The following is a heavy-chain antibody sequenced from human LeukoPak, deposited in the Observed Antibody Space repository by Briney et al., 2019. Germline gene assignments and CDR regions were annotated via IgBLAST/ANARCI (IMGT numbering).Heavy chain of an antibody. D-gene: IGHD6-13*01. J-gene: IGHJ4*02. CDR3: AREYSSSWYSPYYFDY. V-gene: IGHV1-69*05. CDR1: GGTFSSYA. CDR2: IIPIFGTA. Sequence: SVKISCKASGGTFSSYAISWVRQAPGQGLEWMGGIIPIFGTANYAQKYQGRVTITTDESTSTAYMELSSLRSEGTAVYYCAREYSSSWYSPYYFDYWGQGTLVSVSS.